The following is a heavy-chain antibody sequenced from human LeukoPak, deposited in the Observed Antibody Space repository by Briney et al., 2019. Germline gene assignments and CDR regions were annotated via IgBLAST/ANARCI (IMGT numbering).Heavy chain of an antibody. V-gene: IGHV3-53*01. Sequence: GGSLRLSCAASGFTVSSNYMSWVRQPPGKGLEWVSLIYSGGSTYYADSVKGRFTISRDNSKNTVYLQMNSLRAEDTAVYYCARVVDHDYGDYYLDYWGQGTLVTVSS. D-gene: IGHD4-17*01. CDR3: ARVVDHDYGDYYLDY. CDR1: GFTVSSNY. J-gene: IGHJ4*02. CDR2: IYSGGST.